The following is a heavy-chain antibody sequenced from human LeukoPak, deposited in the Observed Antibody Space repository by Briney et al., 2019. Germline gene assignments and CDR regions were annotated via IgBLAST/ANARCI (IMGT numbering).Heavy chain of an antibody. CDR1: GYTFISYY. V-gene: IGHV1-46*01. J-gene: IGHJ4*02. CDR3: AREYTYYYDSSGYYRN. D-gene: IGHD3-22*01. CDR2: INPSGGST. Sequence: ASVKVSCKASGYTFISYYMHWVRQAPGQGLEWMGIINPSGGSTSYAQKFQGRVTMTRDTSTSTVYMELSSLRSEDTAVYYCAREYTYYYDSSGYYRNWGQGTLVTVSS.